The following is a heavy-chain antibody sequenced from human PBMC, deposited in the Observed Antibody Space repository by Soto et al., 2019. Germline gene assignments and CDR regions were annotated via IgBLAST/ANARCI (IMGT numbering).Heavy chain of an antibody. V-gene: IGHV5-51*01. CDR2: IYPGDSDT. CDR3: ARLPYGSGYWDYYYGMDV. CDR1: GYSFTSYW. D-gene: IGHD3-10*01. Sequence: PGESLKISCKGSGYSFTSYWIGWVRQMPGKGLEWMGIIYPGDSDTRYSPSFQGQVTISADKSISTAYLQWSSLKASDTAMYYCARLPYGSGYWDYYYGMDVWGQGTTVTVSS. J-gene: IGHJ6*02.